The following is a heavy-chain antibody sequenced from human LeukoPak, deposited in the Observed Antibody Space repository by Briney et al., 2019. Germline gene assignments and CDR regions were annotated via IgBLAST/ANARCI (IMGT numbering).Heavy chain of an antibody. D-gene: IGHD2-15*01. J-gene: IGHJ3*02. CDR1: GFTFRDYS. V-gene: IGHV3-21*01. Sequence: GGSLRLSCAASGFTFRDYSMTWVRQAPGKGLEWVSSIRGGSDFIYHADSVKGRFTVSRDNAKNSLYLQMNSLRAEDTAVYYCARDPRYCSGGSCYRAFDIWGQGTMVTVSS. CDR3: ARDPRYCSGGSCYRAFDI. CDR2: IRGGSDFI.